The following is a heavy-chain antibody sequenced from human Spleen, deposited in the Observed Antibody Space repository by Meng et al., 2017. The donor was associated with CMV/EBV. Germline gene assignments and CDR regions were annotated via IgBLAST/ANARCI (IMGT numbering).Heavy chain of an antibody. CDR2: MNPRDGST. D-gene: IGHD3-22*01. CDR1: GYTCISYY. J-gene: IGHJ5*02. CDR3: AGETMIVGAAGFDP. Sequence: KASGYTCISYYFHWVRQAPGQGLEWMGIMNPRDGSTTYAQKFQGRVTMTRDTSTSTVYMELSSLRSEDTALYYCAGETMIVGAAGFDPWGQGTLVTVSS. V-gene: IGHV1-46*01.